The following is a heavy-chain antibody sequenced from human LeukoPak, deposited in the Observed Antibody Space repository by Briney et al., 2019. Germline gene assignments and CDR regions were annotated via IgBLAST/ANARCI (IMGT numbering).Heavy chain of an antibody. V-gene: IGHV1-8*01. CDR2: MNPNSGNT. D-gene: IGHD6-19*01. Sequence: RASVKVSYKASGYTFTSYDINWVRQATGQGLEWVGWMNPNSGNTGYAQKFQGRVTMTRNTSISTAYMELSSLRSEDTAVYYCARGSGSSGWLSRAAGYYFDYWGQGTLVTVSS. CDR1: GYTFTSYD. J-gene: IGHJ4*02. CDR3: ARGSGSSGWLSRAAGYYFDY.